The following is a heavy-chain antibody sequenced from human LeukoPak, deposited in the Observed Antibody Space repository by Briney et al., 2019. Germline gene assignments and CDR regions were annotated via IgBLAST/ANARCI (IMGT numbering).Heavy chain of an antibody. D-gene: IGHD6-19*01. CDR2: IYTSGST. CDR3: ARDLAHSSGWYRVDYYYYYMDV. Sequence: SETLSLTCTVSGGSISSYYWSWIRQPAGKGLEWIGRIYTSGSTNYNPSLKSRVTISVDTSKNQFSLKLSSVTAADTAVYYCARDLAHSSGWYRVDYYYYYMDVWGKGTTVTISS. CDR1: GGSISSYY. V-gene: IGHV4-4*07. J-gene: IGHJ6*03.